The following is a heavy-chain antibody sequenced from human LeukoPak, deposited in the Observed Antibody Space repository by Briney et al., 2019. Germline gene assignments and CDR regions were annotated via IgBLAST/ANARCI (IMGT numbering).Heavy chain of an antibody. CDR2: IYSGGST. CDR1: GFTVSSNY. CDR3: ARVGGYYDSSGYYFSY. D-gene: IGHD3-22*01. Sequence: GGSLRLSCAASGFTVSSNYMSWVRQAPGKGLEWVSVIYSGGSTYYADSVKGRFTISRGNSKNTLYLQMNSLRAEDTAVYYCARVGGYYDSSGYYFSYWGQGTLVTVSS. V-gene: IGHV3-53*01. J-gene: IGHJ4*02.